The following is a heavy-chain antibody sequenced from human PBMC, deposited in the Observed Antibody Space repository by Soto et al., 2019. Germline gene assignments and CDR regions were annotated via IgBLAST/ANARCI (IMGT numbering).Heavy chain of an antibody. V-gene: IGHV3-7*04. CDR1: GGSISSGGYY. J-gene: IGHJ6*02. Sequence: PSETLSLTCTVSGGSISSGGYYWSWVRQAPGKGPEWVANIKQDGSEKYYVDSVKGRFTISRDNAKNSLYLQMNSLRAEDTAVYYCAREGFRGVMSYYGMDVWGQGTTVTVS. CDR2: IKQDGSEK. CDR3: AREGFRGVMSYYGMDV. D-gene: IGHD3-16*01.